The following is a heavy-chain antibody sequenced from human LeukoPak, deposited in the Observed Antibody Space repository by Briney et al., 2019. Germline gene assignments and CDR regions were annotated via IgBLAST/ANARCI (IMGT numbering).Heavy chain of an antibody. D-gene: IGHD6-13*01. CDR1: GFTFSSYG. Sequence: GGSLRLSCAASGFTFSSYGMSWLRQAPGKGLEWVSAIRGSGDNTYYAVSVKGRFTISRDISKNTLYLQMNSLRAEDTAVYYCAKQQVNRAYFDSWGQGTLVTVSS. V-gene: IGHV3-23*01. J-gene: IGHJ4*02. CDR2: IRGSGDNT. CDR3: AKQQVNRAYFDS.